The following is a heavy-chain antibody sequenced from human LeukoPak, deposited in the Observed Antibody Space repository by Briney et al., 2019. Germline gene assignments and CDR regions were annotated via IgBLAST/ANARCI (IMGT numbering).Heavy chain of an antibody. Sequence: SSETLSLTCTVSGVSISSSNSYWGWIRQPPGKGLEWIGSIYYSGNTYYNPSLKSRVTISVDTSKNQFSLKLNSVTAADTAVYYCARHRSKWLQSSFDYWGQGTLVTVSS. J-gene: IGHJ4*02. CDR2: IYYSGNT. D-gene: IGHD5-24*01. CDR3: ARHRSKWLQSSFDY. CDR1: GVSISSSNSY. V-gene: IGHV4-39*01.